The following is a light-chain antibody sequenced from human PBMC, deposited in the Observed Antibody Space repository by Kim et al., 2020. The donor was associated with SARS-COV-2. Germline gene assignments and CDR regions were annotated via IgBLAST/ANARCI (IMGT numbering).Light chain of an antibody. CDR1: QSVSIY. V-gene: IGKV3-11*01. J-gene: IGKJ2*01. CDR2: DAS. CDR3: QQRSNWPYT. Sequence: EIVLTQSPATLSLSPGERASLSCRASQSVSIYLAWYQQKPGQAPGLLIYDASNRATGIPARFSGSGSGTDFTLTISSLEPEDFAVYYCQQRSNWPYTFGQGTKLEI.